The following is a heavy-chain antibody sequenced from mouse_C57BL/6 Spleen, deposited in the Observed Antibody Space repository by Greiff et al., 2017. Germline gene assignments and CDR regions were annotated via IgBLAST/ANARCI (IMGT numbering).Heavy chain of an antibody. J-gene: IGHJ4*01. CDR2: INPNYGTT. CDR1: GYSFTDYN. V-gene: IGHV1-39*01. D-gene: IGHD2-5*01. CDR3: ASYSNYGYYAMDY. Sequence: VQLKESGPELVKPGASVKISCKASGYSFTDYNMNWVKQSNGKSLEWIGVINPNYGTTSYNQKFKGKATLTVDQSSITAYMQLNSLTSEDSAVYYCASYSNYGYYAMDYWGQGTSVTVSS.